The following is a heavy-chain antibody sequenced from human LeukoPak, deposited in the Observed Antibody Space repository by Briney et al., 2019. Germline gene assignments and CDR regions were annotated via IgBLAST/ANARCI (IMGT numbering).Heavy chain of an antibody. CDR3: ARDSYCSSTSCYPYAFDI. D-gene: IGHD2-2*01. J-gene: IGHJ3*02. Sequence: PGGSLRLSCAASGFTFSSYSMNWVRQAPGKGLERVSSISSSSSYIYYADSVKGRFTISRDNAKNSLYLQMNSLRAEDTAVYYCARDSYCSSTSCYPYAFDIWGQGTMVTVSS. CDR2: ISSSSSYI. V-gene: IGHV3-21*01. CDR1: GFTFSSYS.